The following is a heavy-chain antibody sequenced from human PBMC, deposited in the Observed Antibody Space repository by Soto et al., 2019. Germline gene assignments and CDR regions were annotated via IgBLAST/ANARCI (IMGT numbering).Heavy chain of an antibody. D-gene: IGHD4-17*01. J-gene: IGHJ3*02. CDR2: ISYDGSNK. Sequence: GGSLRLSCAASGFTFSSYAMHWVRQAPGKGLEWVAVISYDGSNKYYADSVKGRFTISRDNSKNTLYLQMNSLRAEDTAVYYCARDGPLATVVTLVADAFDIWGQGTMVTVSS. CDR3: ARDGPLATVVTLVADAFDI. V-gene: IGHV3-30-3*01. CDR1: GFTFSSYA.